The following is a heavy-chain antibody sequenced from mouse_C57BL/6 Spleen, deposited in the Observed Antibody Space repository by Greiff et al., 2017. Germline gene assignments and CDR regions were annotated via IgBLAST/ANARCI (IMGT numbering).Heavy chain of an antibody. D-gene: IGHD1-1*01. CDR3: ARWYYGCSYGDYFDY. J-gene: IGHJ2*01. V-gene: IGHV1-52*01. CDR1: GYTFTSYW. CDR2: IDPSDSET. Sequence: VQLQQSGAELVRPGSSVKLSCKASGYTFTSYWMHWVKQRPIQGLEWIGNIDPSDSETHYNQKFKAKATLTVDKSYSTAYMQLSSLTSEDSAIYTCARWYYGCSYGDYFDYWGQGTTLTVSS.